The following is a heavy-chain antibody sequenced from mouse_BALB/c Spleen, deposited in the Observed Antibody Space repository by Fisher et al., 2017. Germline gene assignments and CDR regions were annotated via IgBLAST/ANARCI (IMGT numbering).Heavy chain of an antibody. J-gene: IGHJ4*01. V-gene: IGHV5-9-3*01. Sequence: RFTISRDNPKNTLYLQMSSLRSEDTAMYYCARQGYDYFYAMDYWGQGTSVTVSS. D-gene: IGHD2-4*01. CDR3: ARQGYDYFYAMDY.